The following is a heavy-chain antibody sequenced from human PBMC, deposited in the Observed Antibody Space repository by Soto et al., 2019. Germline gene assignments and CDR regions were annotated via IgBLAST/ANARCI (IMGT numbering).Heavy chain of an antibody. Sequence: PSETLSLTCTVSGGSMSGYYWSWIRLPPGKGLEWIGYIYYSGSTNYNPSLKSRVTISVDTSKNQFSLKLSSVTAADTAVYYCARGGYCSGGSCYWFDPWGQGTLVTVSS. CDR2: IYYSGST. CDR1: GGSMSGYY. D-gene: IGHD2-15*01. J-gene: IGHJ5*02. CDR3: ARGGYCSGGSCYWFDP. V-gene: IGHV4-59*01.